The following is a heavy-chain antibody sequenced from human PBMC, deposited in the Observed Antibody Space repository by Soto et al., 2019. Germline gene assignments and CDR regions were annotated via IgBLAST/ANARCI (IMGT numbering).Heavy chain of an antibody. V-gene: IGHV3-30-3*01. J-gene: IGHJ6*02. CDR2: ISYDGSNK. Sequence: QVQLVESGGGVVQPGRSLRLSCAASGFTFSSYAIHWVRQAPGKGLEWVAVISYDGSNKYYADSVKGRFTISRDNSKNTLYLQMNSLRADDTAVYYCARDRWQPLDRNYGMDVCGQGTTVTVSS. CDR3: ARDRWQPLDRNYGMDV. CDR1: GFTFSSYA. D-gene: IGHD6-13*01.